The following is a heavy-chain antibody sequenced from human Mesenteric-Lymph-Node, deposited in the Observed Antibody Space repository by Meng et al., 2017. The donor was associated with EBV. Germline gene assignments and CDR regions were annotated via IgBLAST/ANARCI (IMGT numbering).Heavy chain of an antibody. J-gene: IGHJ5*02. CDR1: RGSLRSHDYY. D-gene: IGHD3-22*01. CDR2: FYYTGST. Sequence: RPDLVKPSETLSLTCTLSRGSLRSHDYYWGWIRQPPGKGLDWIGYFYYTGSTYYNPSLKSRVTISVDTSKNQFSLKLSSVTAADTAVYFCARSISSGYSSWFDPWGQGTLVTVSS. CDR3: ARSISSGYSSWFDP. V-gene: IGHV4-39*07.